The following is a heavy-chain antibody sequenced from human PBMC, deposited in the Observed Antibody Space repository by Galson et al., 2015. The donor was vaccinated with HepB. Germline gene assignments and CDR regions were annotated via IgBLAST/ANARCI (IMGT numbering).Heavy chain of an antibody. V-gene: IGHV4-61*01. J-gene: IGHJ6*02. CDR2: IYDSGST. CDR3: AREGAAAGNSYYYEMDV. Sequence: SETLSLTCTVSGGSVSSGSYYWSWIRQPPGKGLEWIGYIYDSGSTNYNPSLKSRVTISIDTSKNKFSLTLSSVIAADTAVYYCAREGAAAGNSYYYEMDVWGQGTTVTVSS. CDR1: GGSVSSGSYY. D-gene: IGHD6-13*01.